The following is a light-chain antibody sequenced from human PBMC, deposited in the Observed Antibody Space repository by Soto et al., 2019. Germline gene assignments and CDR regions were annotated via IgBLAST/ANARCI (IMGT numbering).Light chain of an antibody. CDR1: SYNIRSNP. CDR3: AAWDDSLEGVV. J-gene: IGLJ3*02. V-gene: IGLV1-44*01. Sequence: QSVLTQPPSASGTPGQRVTICCSGSSYNIRSNPVSWYQHLPGTAPKVLIFTNNQRPSGVPDRVSGSKSGTSASLAISGLRSEDEAHYYCAAWDDSLEGVVLGGGTKLTVL. CDR2: TNN.